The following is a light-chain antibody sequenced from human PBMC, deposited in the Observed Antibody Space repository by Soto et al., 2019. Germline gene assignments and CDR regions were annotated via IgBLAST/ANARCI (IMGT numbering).Light chain of an antibody. CDR2: GAS. V-gene: IGKV1-39*01. J-gene: IGKJ1*01. CDR3: QQSYSTPPT. Sequence: DIQMTQSPSSLSASVGDRVTITCRASQSINKYINWYQQKPGKAPNLLINGASSLQSGVPSRFSGSGSGTDFTLTISNLQPEDFATYYCQQSYSTPPTFGQGTKVDIK. CDR1: QSINKY.